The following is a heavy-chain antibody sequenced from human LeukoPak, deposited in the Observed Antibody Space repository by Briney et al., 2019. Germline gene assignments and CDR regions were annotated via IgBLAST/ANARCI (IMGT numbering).Heavy chain of an antibody. V-gene: IGHV4-34*01. CDR3: ATTSIAAAGIY. CDR2: INHSGST. Sequence: SETRSLTCAVYGGSFSGYYWSWIRQPPGKGLEWIGEINHSGSTNYNPSLKSRVTISVDTSKNQFSLKLSSVTAADTAVYYCATTSIAAAGIYWGQGTLVTVSP. J-gene: IGHJ4*02. D-gene: IGHD6-13*01. CDR1: GGSFSGYY.